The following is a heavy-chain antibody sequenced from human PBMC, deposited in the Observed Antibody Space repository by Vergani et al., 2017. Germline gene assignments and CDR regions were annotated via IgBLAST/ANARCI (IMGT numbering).Heavy chain of an antibody. D-gene: IGHD2-8*01. Sequence: QVQLVESGGGVVQPGRSLRLSCAASGFTFSSYGMHWVRQAPGKGLEWVAVISYDGSNKYYADSVKGRFTISRDNSKNTLYLQMNSLRAEDTAVYYCAKKMKDIVLMVYDAGLYFDYWGQGTLVTVSS. CDR1: GFTFSSYG. J-gene: IGHJ4*02. CDR2: ISYDGSNK. CDR3: AKKMKDIVLMVYDAGLYFDY. V-gene: IGHV3-30*18.